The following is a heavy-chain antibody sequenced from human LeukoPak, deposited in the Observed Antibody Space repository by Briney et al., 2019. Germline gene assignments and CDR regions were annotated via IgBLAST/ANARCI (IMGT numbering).Heavy chain of an antibody. D-gene: IGHD4-23*01. Sequence: PGGSLRLSCAASGFTFSTYNMNWVRQAPGKGLEWVSYISSGSTTIYYADSVRGRFTISRDNAKNSLYLQMNSLRDEDTAVYYCARVAAGYSVNYFDYWGQGTLVTVSS. CDR1: GFTFSTYN. CDR2: ISSGSTTI. J-gene: IGHJ4*02. CDR3: ARVAAGYSVNYFDY. V-gene: IGHV3-48*02.